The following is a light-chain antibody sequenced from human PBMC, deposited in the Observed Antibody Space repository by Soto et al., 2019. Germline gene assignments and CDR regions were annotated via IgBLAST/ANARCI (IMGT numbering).Light chain of an antibody. Sequence: DIQMTQSPSSLSASVGDRVTITCQASHGIRNDLGWYQQQPGKDPKRLIYAASRLQRAVPSRLRGSGSATEFTLPISTLEHEDFAVYYCQQHSHWPPWTFGQGTKGDIK. CDR2: AAS. CDR3: QQHSHWPPWT. J-gene: IGKJ1*01. CDR1: HGIRND. V-gene: IGKV1-17*01.